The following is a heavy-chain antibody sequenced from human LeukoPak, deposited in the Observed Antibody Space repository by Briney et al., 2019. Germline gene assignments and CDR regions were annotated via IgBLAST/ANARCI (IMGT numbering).Heavy chain of an antibody. J-gene: IGHJ2*01. CDR2: IDHSGST. Sequence: KPSATLSLTCAVQGASLRGSYWSWIRQPPGKGLQWIGQIDHSGSTHSIPSLKSRVTISLDTSQSQVSLKVNSVTAADTAVYFCARGGNGWYFDLWGRGTLVTVSS. CDR1: GASLRGSY. V-gene: IGHV4-34*01. CDR3: ARGGNGWYFDL. D-gene: IGHD1-14*01.